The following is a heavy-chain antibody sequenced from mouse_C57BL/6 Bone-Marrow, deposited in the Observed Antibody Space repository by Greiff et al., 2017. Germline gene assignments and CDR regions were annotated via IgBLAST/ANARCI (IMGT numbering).Heavy chain of an antibody. V-gene: IGHV1-19*01. CDR1: GYTFTDYY. Sequence: EVQLQQSGPVLVKPGASVKMSCKASGYTFTDYYMNWVKQSPGKSLEWIGVINPYNGGTNYNQKFKGKATLTVDKSSSTAYMELNSLTSEDSAVYYCVYDYDVSWFAYWGQGTLVTVSA. D-gene: IGHD2-4*01. CDR3: VYDYDVSWFAY. CDR2: INPYNGGT. J-gene: IGHJ3*01.